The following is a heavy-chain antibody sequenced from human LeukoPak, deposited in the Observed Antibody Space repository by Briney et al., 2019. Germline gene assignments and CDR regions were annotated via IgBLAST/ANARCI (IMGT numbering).Heavy chain of an antibody. D-gene: IGHD2-2*01. J-gene: IGHJ4*02. CDR2: IKEDGSEK. V-gene: IGHV3-7*01. CDR1: GFTFNNYW. Sequence: PGGSLRLSCVVSGFTFNNYWMSWVRQAPGRGLEWVANIKEDGSEKFYVDSVKGRFTISRDNAKNSLYLQMNGLRGEDTAVYYCARVPTSRCPGKTCYPYWDYWGQGTLVTVSS. CDR3: ARVPTSRCPGKTCYPYWDY.